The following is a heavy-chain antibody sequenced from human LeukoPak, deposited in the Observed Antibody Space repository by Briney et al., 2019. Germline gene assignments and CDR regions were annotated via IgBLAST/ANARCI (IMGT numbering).Heavy chain of an antibody. CDR3: ARRGPYSSGWYSNWFDP. CDR2: IYYSGST. CDR1: GGSISSYY. D-gene: IGHD6-19*01. Sequence: SETLSLTCTVSGGSISSYYWSWIRQPPGKGLEWIVYIYYSGSTNYNPSPKRRVTLSVHTSANQFSLKLSSVTAADTAVYYCARRGPYSSGWYSNWFDPWGQGTLVTVSS. J-gene: IGHJ5*02. V-gene: IGHV4-59*08.